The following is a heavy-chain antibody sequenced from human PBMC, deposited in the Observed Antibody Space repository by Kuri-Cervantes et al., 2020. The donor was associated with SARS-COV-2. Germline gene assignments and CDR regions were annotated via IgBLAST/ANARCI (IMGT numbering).Heavy chain of an antibody. J-gene: IGHJ4*02. D-gene: IGHD6-19*01. CDR2: TWYDGSNK. V-gene: IGHV3-33*01. Sequence: GGSLRLSCAASGFTFSSYGMHWVRQAPGKGLEWVAATWYDGSNKNYVDSAKGRFIISRDNSKKTLYLQMNSLRAEDTAVYYCGRDSSYSSGWYPGEFWGQGTLVTVSS. CDR1: GFTFSSYG. CDR3: GRDSSYSSGWYPGEF.